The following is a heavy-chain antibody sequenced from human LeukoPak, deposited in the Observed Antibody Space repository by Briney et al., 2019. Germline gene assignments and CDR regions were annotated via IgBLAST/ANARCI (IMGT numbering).Heavy chain of an antibody. D-gene: IGHD3-16*01. V-gene: IGHV3-33*08. Sequence: GGSLRLSCAASGFTFSSYWMNWARQAPGKGLEWVAVIWSDGSNKYYADSVKGRFTTSRDNSKNTLYVQMNSLRAEDTAVYYCARDMTYYYGMDVWGQGTTVTVSS. J-gene: IGHJ6*02. CDR1: GFTFSSYW. CDR3: ARDMTYYYGMDV. CDR2: IWSDGSNK.